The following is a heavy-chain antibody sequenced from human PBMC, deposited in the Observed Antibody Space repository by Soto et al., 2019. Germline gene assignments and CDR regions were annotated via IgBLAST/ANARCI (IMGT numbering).Heavy chain of an antibody. J-gene: IGHJ6*02. V-gene: IGHV3-30*02. CDR1: GFTFSYYG. CDR2: IWYDESNK. D-gene: IGHD1-26*01. CDR3: AKGGSNAAMDV. Sequence: PGGSLRLSCAASGFTFSYYGMHWVRQAPGKGLEWVAIIWYDESNKYYADSVTGRFTISRDNSNNMVYLQMSSLRAEDTAVYYCAKGGSNAAMDVWGPGTTVTVSS.